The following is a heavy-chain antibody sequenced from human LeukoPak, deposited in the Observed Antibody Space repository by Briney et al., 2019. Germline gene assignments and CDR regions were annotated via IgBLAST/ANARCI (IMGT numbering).Heavy chain of an antibody. J-gene: IGHJ4*02. CDR1: GYSFINYW. CDR2: IYPGDSDT. Sequence: GESLKISCKGFGYSFINYWSAWVRQLPGKGLEWMGIIYPGDSDTRYSPSFQGQVTISADKSISTTFLQWSSLKASDTAMYYCARHSIIRGATTQSMQNGGVDYWGQGTLVTVSS. CDR3: ARHSIIRGATTQSMQNGGVDY. V-gene: IGHV5-51*01. D-gene: IGHD3-10*01.